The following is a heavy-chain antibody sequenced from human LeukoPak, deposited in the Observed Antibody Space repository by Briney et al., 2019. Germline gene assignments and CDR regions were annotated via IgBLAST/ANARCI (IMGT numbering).Heavy chain of an antibody. J-gene: IGHJ4*02. Sequence: SETLSLTCTVSGGSISSSSYYWGWIRQPPGKGLEWIGSIYYSGSTYYNPSLKSRVTISVDTSKNQFSLKLSSVTAADTAVYYCARNRDGFNSFDYWGQGTLVTVSS. V-gene: IGHV4-39*07. CDR1: GGSISSSSYY. CDR3: ARNRDGFNSFDY. CDR2: IYYSGST. D-gene: IGHD5-24*01.